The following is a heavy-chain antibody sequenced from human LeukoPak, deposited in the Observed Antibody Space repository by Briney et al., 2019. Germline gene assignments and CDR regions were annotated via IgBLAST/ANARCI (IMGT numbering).Heavy chain of an antibody. Sequence: SETLSLTCAVYGGSFSGYYWSWIRQPPGKGLEWIGEINHSGSTNYNPSLKSRVTISVDTSKNQFTLKLSSVTAADTAVYYCARGPNYGGNSKDFDYWGQGTLVTVSS. V-gene: IGHV4-34*01. CDR1: GGSFSGYY. CDR3: ARGPNYGGNSKDFDY. D-gene: IGHD4-23*01. CDR2: INHSGST. J-gene: IGHJ4*02.